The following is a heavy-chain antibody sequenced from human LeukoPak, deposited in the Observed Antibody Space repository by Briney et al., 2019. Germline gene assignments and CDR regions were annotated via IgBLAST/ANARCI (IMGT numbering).Heavy chain of an antibody. CDR1: GCTFSSYS. Sequence: GSLRLSCAASGCTFSSYSMNWVRQAPGKGLEWVSYISSSSSTIYYADSVKGRFTISRDNAKNSLYLQMNSLRAEDTAVYYCASHPRYYYDSSGDYWGQGTLVTVSS. D-gene: IGHD3-22*01. V-gene: IGHV3-48*01. J-gene: IGHJ4*02. CDR3: ASHPRYYYDSSGDY. CDR2: ISSSSSTI.